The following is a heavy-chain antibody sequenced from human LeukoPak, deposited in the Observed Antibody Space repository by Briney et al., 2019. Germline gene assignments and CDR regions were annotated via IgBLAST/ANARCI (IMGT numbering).Heavy chain of an antibody. D-gene: IGHD4/OR15-4a*01. CDR3: TRGGYGASTPYYMDV. CDR2: ISSNGGST. Sequence: GGSLRLSCAASGFTFSSYAMNWVRQAPGKGLEYVSAISSNGGSTYYANSVKGRSTISRDNSKNTLYLQMGSLRAEDMAVYYCTRGGYGASTPYYMDVWGKGTTVTVSS. V-gene: IGHV3-64*01. J-gene: IGHJ6*03. CDR1: GFTFSSYA.